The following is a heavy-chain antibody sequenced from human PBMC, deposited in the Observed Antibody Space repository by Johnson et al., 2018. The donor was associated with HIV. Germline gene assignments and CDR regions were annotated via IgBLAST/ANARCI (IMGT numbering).Heavy chain of an antibody. D-gene: IGHD6-13*01. CDR1: GFPFSSYA. Sequence: VQLVESGGGLVQPGGSLRLSCAASGFPFSSYAMHWVRQAPGKGLEWVAVISYDGSNKYYADSVKGRFTISRDNSKNTLYLQMNSLRAEDTAVYYCAKAISGGSWAFDIWGQGTMVTAS. CDR3: AKAISGGSWAFDI. J-gene: IGHJ3*02. CDR2: ISYDGSNK. V-gene: IGHV3-30*04.